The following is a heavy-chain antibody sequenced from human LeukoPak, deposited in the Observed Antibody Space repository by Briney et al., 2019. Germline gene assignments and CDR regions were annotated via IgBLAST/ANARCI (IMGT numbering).Heavy chain of an antibody. J-gene: IGHJ3*02. CDR3: ARNVTMVLPGQGAFDI. V-gene: IGHV4-38-2*01. Sequence: SETLSLTCGVSGDSINSGHCWGWIRQPPGKGLEWIGSMYHSGSTYYNPSLKSRVTISIDTSKNQFSLKLRSVTAADTAVYFCARNVTMVLPGQGAFDIWGQGTMVTVSS. CDR1: GDSINSGHC. CDR2: MYHSGST. D-gene: IGHD4/OR15-4a*01.